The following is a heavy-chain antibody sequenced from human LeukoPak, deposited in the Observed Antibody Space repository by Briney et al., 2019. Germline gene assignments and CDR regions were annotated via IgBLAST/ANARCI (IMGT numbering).Heavy chain of an antibody. CDR1: GFTFSSYA. D-gene: IGHD3-22*01. J-gene: IGHJ3*02. CDR2: ISGSGGST. CDR3: AKVGAGGNPHPTMLVVVDAFDI. Sequence: EPGGSLRLSCAASGFTFSSYAMSWVRQAPWKGLEWVSAISGSGGSTYYADSVKGRFTISRDNSKNTLYLQMNSLRAEDTAVYYCAKVGAGGNPHPTMLVVVDAFDIWGQGTMVTVSS. V-gene: IGHV3-23*01.